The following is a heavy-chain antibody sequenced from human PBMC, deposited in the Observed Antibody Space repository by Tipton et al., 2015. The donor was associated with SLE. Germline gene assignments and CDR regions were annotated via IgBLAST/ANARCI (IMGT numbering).Heavy chain of an antibody. J-gene: IGHJ4*02. D-gene: IGHD2-15*01. CDR1: GFTFSSYA. V-gene: IGHV3-30-3*01. CDR3: AREGEGVVAGTFDY. CDR2: ISYDGSNK. Sequence: RSLRLSCAASGFTFSSYAMHWVRQAPGKGLEWVAVISYDGSNKYYADSVKGRFTISRDNSKNTLYLQMNSLRAEDTAVYYCAREGEGVVAGTFDYWGQGTLVTVSS.